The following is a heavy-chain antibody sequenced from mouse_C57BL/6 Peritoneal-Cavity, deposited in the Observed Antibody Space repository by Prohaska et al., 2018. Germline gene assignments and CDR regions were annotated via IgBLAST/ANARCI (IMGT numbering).Heavy chain of an antibody. J-gene: IGHJ3*01. CDR2: ISDGGSYT. V-gene: IGHV5-4*01. CDR3: AREGYGSSYDWFAY. D-gene: IGHD1-1*01. CDR1: A. Sequence: AMSWVRQTPEKRLEWVATISDGGSYTYYPDNVKGRFTISRDNAKNNLYLQMSHLKSEDTAMYYCAREGYGSSYDWFAYWGQGTLVTVSA.